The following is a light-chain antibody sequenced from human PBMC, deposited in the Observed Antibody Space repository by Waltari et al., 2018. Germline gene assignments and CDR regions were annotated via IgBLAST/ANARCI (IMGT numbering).Light chain of an antibody. CDR1: SGDVGDYYY. CDR2: DVI. J-gene: IGLJ3*02. V-gene: IGLV2-11*01. CDR3: CSYGGTSSLWV. Sequence: QSALTQPRSVSGSPGQSVTISCTGTSGDVGDYYYVSWYQQHPGQPPRLLIFDVINRPSAVPSRVSGSKSVNTASLTISGLQVEDESHFYCCSYGGTSSLWVFGGGTELTV.